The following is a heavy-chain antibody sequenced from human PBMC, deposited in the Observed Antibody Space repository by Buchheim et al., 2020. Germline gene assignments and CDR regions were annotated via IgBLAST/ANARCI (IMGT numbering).Heavy chain of an antibody. CDR3: ARRPEVHYWYFDL. J-gene: IGHJ2*01. D-gene: IGHD1-1*01. CDR1: GYTFTSYG. CDR2: ISTYNGNT. V-gene: IGHV1-18*01. Sequence: QLVESGAEVKKPGASVKVSCKASGYTFTSYGIGWVRQAPGQGLEWMGWISTYNGNTDYAQKFQGRVTMSTDTSTSQAYMELRSLRSDDTAVYYCARRPEVHYWYFDLWGRGTL.